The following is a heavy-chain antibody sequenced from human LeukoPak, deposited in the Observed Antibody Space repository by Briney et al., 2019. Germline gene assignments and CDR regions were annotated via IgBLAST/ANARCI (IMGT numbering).Heavy chain of an antibody. CDR1: GFSLSKVW. D-gene: IGHD4-17*01. Sequence: GGSLRLSCTASGFSLSKVWMSWVRHAPGQGLGWVGHIKTKTDGGTTEYVAPVRGRFTISRDDSGDTLYLQMNSLKIEDTAVYYCTTVDYGDLTPAASSDYWGQGTLVTVSS. CDR2: IKTKTDGGTT. CDR3: TTVDYGDLTPAASSDY. V-gene: IGHV3-15*01. J-gene: IGHJ4*02.